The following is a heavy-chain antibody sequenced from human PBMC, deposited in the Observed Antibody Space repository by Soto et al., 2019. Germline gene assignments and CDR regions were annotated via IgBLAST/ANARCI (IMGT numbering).Heavy chain of an antibody. CDR2: ISDSRGTT. V-gene: IGHV3-48*01. CDR3: VRGDKGGFDL. Sequence: PGGSLRLSCAASGFTFSSYSMNWVRQAPGKGLEWISYISDSRGTTYYADSVKGRFIISRDNARNSLYLQMNTLRVEDTAVYYCVRGDKGGFDLWGQGTTVTVSS. CDR1: GFTFSSYS. J-gene: IGHJ3*01. D-gene: IGHD2-21*02.